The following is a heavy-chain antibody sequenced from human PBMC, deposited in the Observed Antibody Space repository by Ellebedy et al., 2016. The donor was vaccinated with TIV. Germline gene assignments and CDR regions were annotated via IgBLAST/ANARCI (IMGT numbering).Heavy chain of an antibody. D-gene: IGHD4-17*01. CDR2: FSSSGTYI. J-gene: IGHJ4*02. CDR1: GCTFRSYS. Sequence: GESLKIPCAASGCTFRSYSMNWVRQAPGKGLEWVSCFSSSGTYIYYADSLKGRFTISRDSAKNSLYLQMNSLRAEDTAVYYCARGSGDLPFDYWGQGTLVTVSS. CDR3: ARGSGDLPFDY. V-gene: IGHV3-21*01.